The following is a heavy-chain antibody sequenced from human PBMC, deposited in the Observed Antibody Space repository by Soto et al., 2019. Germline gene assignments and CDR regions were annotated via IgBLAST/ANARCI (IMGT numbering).Heavy chain of an antibody. CDR3: ARDRTYYYDSSGYPSDAFDI. CDR2: INAGNGNT. CDR1: GYTFTSYG. D-gene: IGHD3-22*01. Sequence: ASVKVSCKASGYTFTSYGISWVRQAPGQRLEWMGWINAGNGNTKYSQKFQGRVTITRDTSASTAYMELSSLRSEDTAVYYCARDRTYYYDSSGYPSDAFDIWG. J-gene: IGHJ3*02. V-gene: IGHV1-3*01.